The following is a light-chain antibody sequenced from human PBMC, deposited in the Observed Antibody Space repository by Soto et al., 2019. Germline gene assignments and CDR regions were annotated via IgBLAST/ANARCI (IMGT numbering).Light chain of an antibody. V-gene: IGKV3-15*01. Sequence: ILMTQSPATLSVSPGERATLSCRASQSVSNNLAWYQQKPGQAPRLLIYDASTRATGIPARFSGRGSGTEYTLTISGLQSEDFSVYYCQHYNNWPPWTFGQGTKVEIK. CDR2: DAS. CDR1: QSVSNN. J-gene: IGKJ1*01. CDR3: QHYNNWPPWT.